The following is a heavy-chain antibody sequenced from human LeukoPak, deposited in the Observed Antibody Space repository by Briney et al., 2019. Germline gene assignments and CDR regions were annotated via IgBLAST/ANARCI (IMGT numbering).Heavy chain of an antibody. J-gene: IGHJ4*02. CDR3: ARAIASSGSRLFDY. V-gene: IGHV4-30-4*01. Sequence: PSETLSLTCTVSGGSISSGDYYWSWIRQPPGKGLEWIGYIYYSGSTYYTPSLKSRVTISLDTSKNQFSLRLSSVTAADTAVYYCARAIASSGSRLFDYWGQGTLVTVSS. CDR1: GGSISSGDYY. D-gene: IGHD3-10*01. CDR2: IYYSGST.